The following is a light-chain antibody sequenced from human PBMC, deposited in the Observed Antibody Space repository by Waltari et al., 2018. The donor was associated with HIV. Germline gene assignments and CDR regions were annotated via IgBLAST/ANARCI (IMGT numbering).Light chain of an antibody. CDR1: SSDVGGYNY. V-gene: IGLV2-11*01. J-gene: IGLJ2*01. CDR3: CSYADTYFVL. Sequence: QSALTQPRSVSGSPGQSVTISCTGTSSDVGGYNYVSWYQHHPNKGPKLLIYDVNKRPSGVPDRFSGSKSGNTASLTISGLQAEDDADYYCCSYADTYFVLFGGRTKLTVL. CDR2: DVN.